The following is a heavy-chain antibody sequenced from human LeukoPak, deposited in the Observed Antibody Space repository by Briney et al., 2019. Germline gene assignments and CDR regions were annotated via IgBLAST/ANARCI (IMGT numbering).Heavy chain of an antibody. V-gene: IGHV3-23*01. CDR1: GFTFSSYA. CDR2: INGSGGST. CDR3: AKDRPDYDFWSGYYENGYFDY. Sequence: PGGSLRLSCAASGFTFSSYAMSWVRQAPGKGLEWVSAINGSGGSTYYADSVKGRFTISRDNSKNTLYLQMNSLRAEDTAVYYCAKDRPDYDFWSGYYENGYFDYWGQGTLVTVSS. J-gene: IGHJ4*02. D-gene: IGHD3-3*01.